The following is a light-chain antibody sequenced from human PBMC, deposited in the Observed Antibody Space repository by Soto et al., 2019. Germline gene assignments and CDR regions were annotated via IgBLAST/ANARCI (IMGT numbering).Light chain of an antibody. Sequence: QSALTQPPSASGSPGQSVTISCTGTSSDVGGYNYVSWYQHHPGKAPKLMIYEVSKRPSGVPDRFSGSKSGNTASLTVSGLQVEDEADYDRRSYARTKNVGFGGGTKLTV. CDR2: EVS. CDR1: SSDVGGYNY. J-gene: IGLJ2*01. V-gene: IGLV2-8*01. CDR3: RSYARTKNVG.